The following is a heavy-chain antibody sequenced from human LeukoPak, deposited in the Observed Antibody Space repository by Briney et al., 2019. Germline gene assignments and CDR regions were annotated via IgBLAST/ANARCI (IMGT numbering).Heavy chain of an antibody. J-gene: IGHJ4*02. D-gene: IGHD1-26*01. Sequence: GGSLRLSCAVFGFTVSSSYMSWVRQAPGKGLEWVSVLYNGGSTYYADPVKGRFTISRDDSKNTLYLQMSSLRPEDTAVYYCARQYGGSYFAYWGQGTLVIVSS. CDR2: LYNGGST. V-gene: IGHV3-66*04. CDR1: GFTVSSSY. CDR3: ARQYGGSYFAY.